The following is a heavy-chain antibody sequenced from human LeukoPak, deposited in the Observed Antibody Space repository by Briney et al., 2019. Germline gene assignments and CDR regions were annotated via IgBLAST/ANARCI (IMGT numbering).Heavy chain of an antibody. D-gene: IGHD1-26*01. Sequence: SETLSLTCTVSGGSISSYYWSWIRQPPGKGLEWIGYIYYSGSTNYNPSLKSRVTISVDTSKNQFSLKLSSVTAADTAVYYCAKGQVGYDAFDIWGQGTMVTVPS. J-gene: IGHJ3*02. CDR3: AKGQVGYDAFDI. CDR1: GGSISSYY. CDR2: IYYSGST. V-gene: IGHV4-59*01.